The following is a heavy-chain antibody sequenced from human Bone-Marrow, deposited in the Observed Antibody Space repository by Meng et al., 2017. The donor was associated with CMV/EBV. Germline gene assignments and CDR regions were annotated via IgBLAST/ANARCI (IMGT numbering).Heavy chain of an antibody. CDR1: GYTFTGYY. V-gene: IGHV1-24*01. D-gene: IGHD2-2*01. CDR2: FDPEDGET. J-gene: IGHJ3*02. CDR3: ATDIVVVPAARKSAFDI. Sequence: ASVKVSCKASGYTFTGYYMHWVRQAPGKGLEWMGGFDPEDGETIYAQKFQGRVTMTEDTSTDTAYMELSSLRSEDTAVYYCATDIVVVPAARKSAFDIWGQGTMVTASS.